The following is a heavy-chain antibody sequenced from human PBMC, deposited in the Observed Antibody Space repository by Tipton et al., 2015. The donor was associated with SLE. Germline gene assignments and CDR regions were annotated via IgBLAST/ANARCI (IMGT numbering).Heavy chain of an antibody. D-gene: IGHD2-15*01. CDR2: INPKIGDT. CDR3: ARGSWLVGAPSDY. J-gene: IGHJ4*02. V-gene: IGHV1-2*06. CDR1: GYTFTGNY. Sequence: QSGAEVKKPGASVKVSCKTSGYTFTGNYIHWVRQAPGQGLEWMGRINPKIGDTNYAQKFQGRVTMTKDTSISTAYMELNWLTSDDTAVYYCARGSWLVGAPSDYWGQGTLVTVSS.